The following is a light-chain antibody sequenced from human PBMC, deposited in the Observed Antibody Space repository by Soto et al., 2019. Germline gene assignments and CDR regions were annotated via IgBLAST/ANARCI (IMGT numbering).Light chain of an antibody. J-gene: IGKJ1*01. V-gene: IGKV3-20*01. CDR2: GAS. Sequence: EIVLTQSPGTLSLSQGERATLSCRVSQSVSSSYLAWYQQKPGQAPRLLIYGASSRATGIPDRFSGSGSGTDFTLTINRLEPEDFAVYYCQQYGSSRTFGQGTKVEIK. CDR3: QQYGSSRT. CDR1: QSVSSSY.